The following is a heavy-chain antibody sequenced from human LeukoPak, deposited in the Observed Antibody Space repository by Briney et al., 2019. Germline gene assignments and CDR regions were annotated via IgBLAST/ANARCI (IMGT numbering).Heavy chain of an antibody. CDR3: ARGRPNYDFWSGPSENWFDP. J-gene: IGHJ5*02. V-gene: IGHV4-34*01. CDR2: INHSGST. D-gene: IGHD3-3*01. Sequence: SETLSLTCAVYGGSFSGYYWSWIRQPPGKGLEWMGEINHSGSTNYNPSLKSRVTISVDTSKNQFSLKLSSVTAADTAVYYCARGRPNYDFWSGPSENWFDPWGQGTLVTVSS. CDR1: GGSFSGYY.